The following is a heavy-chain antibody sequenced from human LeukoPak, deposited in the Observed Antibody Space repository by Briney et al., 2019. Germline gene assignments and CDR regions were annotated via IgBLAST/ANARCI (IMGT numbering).Heavy chain of an antibody. J-gene: IGHJ4*02. V-gene: IGHV3-7*01. Sequence: GGSLRLSCGASGFSLCENLRSCVPHAPGRGPEWGGDIKGDGSKMYYVDTVKGRFTISRDNDKNALYLQMNNLRVEDTGVYYCARDGTCLDFWGQGVLVTVSS. CDR3: ARDGTCLDF. CDR1: GFSLCENL. CDR2: IKGDGSKM.